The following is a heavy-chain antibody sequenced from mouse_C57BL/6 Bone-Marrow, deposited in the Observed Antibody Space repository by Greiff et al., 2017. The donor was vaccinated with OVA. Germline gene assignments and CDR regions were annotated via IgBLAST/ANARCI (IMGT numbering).Heavy chain of an antibody. V-gene: IGHV1-5*01. CDR2: IYPGNSDT. CDR3: TRGKDYALYYYAMDY. J-gene: IGHJ4*01. CDR1: GYTFTSYW. D-gene: IGHD1-1*01. Sequence: VQLQQSGPVLARPGASVKMSCKTSGYTFTSYWMHWVKQRPGQGLEWIGAIYPGNSDTSYNQKFKGKAKLTAVTSASTAYMELSSLTNEDSAVYYCTRGKDYALYYYAMDYWGQGTSVTVSS.